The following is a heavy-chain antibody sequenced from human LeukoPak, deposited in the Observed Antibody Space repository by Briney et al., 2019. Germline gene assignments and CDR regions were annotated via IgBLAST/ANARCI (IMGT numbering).Heavy chain of an antibody. CDR3: ARHGPVLTGYYNYFDY. CDR1: GGSISSYY. J-gene: IGHJ4*02. V-gene: IGHV4-59*01. D-gene: IGHD3-9*01. CDR2: IYYSGST. Sequence: SETLSLTCTVSGGSISSYYWSWIRQPPGKGLEWIGYIYYSGSTNYNPSLKSRVTISVDTSKNQFPLKLSSVTAADTAVYYCARHGPVLTGYYNYFDYWGQGTLVTVSS.